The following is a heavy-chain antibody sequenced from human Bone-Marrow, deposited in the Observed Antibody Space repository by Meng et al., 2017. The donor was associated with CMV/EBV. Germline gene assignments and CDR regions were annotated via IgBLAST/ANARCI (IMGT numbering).Heavy chain of an antibody. CDR1: GFTFSDYY. Sequence: GESLKISCAASGFTFSDYYMSWIRQAPGKGLEWVSYISSSGSTIYYADSVKGRFTISRDNAKNSLYLQMNSLRAEDTALYYCAKGEVLLWFGELIYWGQGTLVTVSS. V-gene: IGHV3-11*01. CDR3: AKGEVLLWFGELIY. J-gene: IGHJ4*02. CDR2: ISSSGSTI. D-gene: IGHD3-10*01.